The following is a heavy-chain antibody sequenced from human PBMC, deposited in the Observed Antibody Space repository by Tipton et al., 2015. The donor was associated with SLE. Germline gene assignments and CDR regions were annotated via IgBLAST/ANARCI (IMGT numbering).Heavy chain of an antibody. CDR2: INPYNGNT. CDR1: GYTFTNYG. Sequence: QSGAEVKKPGASVKVSCKSSGYTFTNYGISWVRQAPGHGLEWMGWINPYNGNTNYVQKLQGRVTITTDESTSTAYMELSSLRSEDTAVYYCARGGVGATFDYWGQGTLVTVSS. D-gene: IGHD3-3*01. J-gene: IGHJ4*02. V-gene: IGHV1-18*01. CDR3: ARGGVGATFDY.